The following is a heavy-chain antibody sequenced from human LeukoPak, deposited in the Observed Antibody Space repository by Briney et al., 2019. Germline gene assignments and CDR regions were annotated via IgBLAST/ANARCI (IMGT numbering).Heavy chain of an antibody. Sequence: GGSLRLSCAASGFTVSSIYMSWVRQAPGKGLEWVSVIWSGGDTYYADSVKGRFTISRDNSKNTVYLQMDSLRAEDTAVYYCARDGSRRGFDYWGQGTLVTVSS. J-gene: IGHJ4*02. CDR3: ARDGSRRGFDY. CDR2: IWSGGDT. V-gene: IGHV3-53*01. CDR1: GFTVSSIY. D-gene: IGHD1-14*01.